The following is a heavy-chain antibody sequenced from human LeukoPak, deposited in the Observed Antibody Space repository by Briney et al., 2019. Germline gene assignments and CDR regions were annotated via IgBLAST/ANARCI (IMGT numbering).Heavy chain of an antibody. J-gene: IGHJ4*02. Sequence: GGSLRLSCAASGFTFSNYGMHWVRQAPGKGLGWVAVIWYDGSNKYYADSVKGRFTISRDNSKNTLYLQMNSLRAEDTAVYYCARESVKSAAEVYFDYWGQGTLVTVSS. D-gene: IGHD6-13*01. CDR2: IWYDGSNK. CDR1: GFTFSNYG. V-gene: IGHV3-33*01. CDR3: ARESVKSAAEVYFDY.